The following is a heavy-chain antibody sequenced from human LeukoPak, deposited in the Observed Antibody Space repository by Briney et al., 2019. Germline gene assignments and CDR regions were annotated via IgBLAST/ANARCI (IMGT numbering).Heavy chain of an antibody. J-gene: IGHJ6*03. CDR1: GFTFSNYW. D-gene: IGHD6-13*01. CDR3: ARVAAAVMDV. Sequence: PGGSLRLSCAASGFTFSNYWMHWVRQVPGQGLVWVSRINRDGSNTTYADSVKGRFAISRDNAKNTLYLQMNSLRAEDTAVYYCARVAAAVMDVWGKGTTVTVSS. CDR2: INRDGSNT. V-gene: IGHV3-74*01.